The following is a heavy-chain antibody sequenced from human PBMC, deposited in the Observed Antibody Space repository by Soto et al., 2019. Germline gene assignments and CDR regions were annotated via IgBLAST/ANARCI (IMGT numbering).Heavy chain of an antibody. CDR2: INTNTGNQ. V-gene: IGHV7-4-1*01. CDR3: ARDHGSGYSSSETRFDP. D-gene: IGHD6-13*01. J-gene: IGHJ5*02. Sequence: ASVKVSCKASGYTFTRYPMHGVRQAAGQGLEGMGWINTNTGNQTYAQGFTGRLVFSLDTSVSTAYLQICSLKAEDTAVYYCARDHGSGYSSSETRFDPWGQETLVTAPQ. CDR1: GYTFTRYP.